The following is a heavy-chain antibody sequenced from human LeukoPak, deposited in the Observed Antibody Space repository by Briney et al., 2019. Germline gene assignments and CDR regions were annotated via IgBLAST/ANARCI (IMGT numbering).Heavy chain of an antibody. CDR1: GFTFSSYG. D-gene: IGHD2-8*01. CDR3: AKRSRGYCTNGVCSPYYYGMDV. J-gene: IGHJ6*02. CDR2: ISYDGSNK. V-gene: IGHV3-30*18. Sequence: PGGSLRLSCAASGFTFSSYGMHWVRQAPGKGLEWVAVISYDGSNKYYADSVKGRFTISRDNSKNTLCLQMNSLRAEDTAVYYCAKRSRGYCTNGVCSPYYYGMDVWGQGTTVTVSS.